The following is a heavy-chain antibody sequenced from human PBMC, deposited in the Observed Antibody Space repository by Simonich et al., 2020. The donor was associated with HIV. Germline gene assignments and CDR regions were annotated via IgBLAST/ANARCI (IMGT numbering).Heavy chain of an antibody. J-gene: IGHJ4*02. Sequence: EVQLLESGGGLVQPGGSLRLSCAASGLTFSSYAMSWVRQAPGRGLERVPAIMGSGGSTYYAESVKGRFTISRDNSKNTLYLQMNSLRAEDTAVYYCAKDRYYNFWSGYYDYWGQGTLVTVSS. D-gene: IGHD3-3*01. CDR2: IMGSGGST. CDR3: AKDRYYNFWSGYYDY. V-gene: IGHV3-23*01. CDR1: GLTFSSYA.